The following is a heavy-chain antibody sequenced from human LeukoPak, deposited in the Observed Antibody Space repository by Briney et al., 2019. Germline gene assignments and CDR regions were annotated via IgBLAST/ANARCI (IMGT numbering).Heavy chain of an antibody. D-gene: IGHD3-10*01. CDR2: ISTNGGNT. CDR1: GITFSTYA. J-gene: IGHJ4*02. V-gene: IGHV3-64D*09. CDR3: VKGEMAMVRGVHAD. Sequence: GGSLRLSCSASGITFSTYAMHWARQAPGKGLEYVSGISTNGGNTYYADSVKGRFTISRDNSKSTLYLQMSNLRADDTALYYCVKGEMAMVRGVHADWGQGTLVTVSS.